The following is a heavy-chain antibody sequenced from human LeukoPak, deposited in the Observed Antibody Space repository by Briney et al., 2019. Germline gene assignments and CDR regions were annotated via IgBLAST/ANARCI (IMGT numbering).Heavy chain of an antibody. Sequence: GGSLRLSCTASGFTFSSYDMHWVRQDKGKGLEWVSAISTAGDPYYLGSVKGRFTISRENAKNSFYLQMNSLRAGDTAVYYCAREFEATGFWALDYWGQGTLVTASS. V-gene: IGHV3-13*05. CDR3: AREFEATGFWALDY. J-gene: IGHJ4*02. D-gene: IGHD3-16*01. CDR1: GFTFSSYD. CDR2: ISTAGDP.